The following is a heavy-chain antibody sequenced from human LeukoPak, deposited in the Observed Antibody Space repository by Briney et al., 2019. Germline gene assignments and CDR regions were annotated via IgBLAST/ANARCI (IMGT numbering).Heavy chain of an antibody. CDR2: IYYSGST. J-gene: IGHJ3*01. D-gene: IGHD3-22*01. V-gene: IGHV4-39*07. CDR1: GGSISSSSYY. Sequence: SETLSLTCTVSGGSISSSSYYWGWIRQPPGKGLEWIGSIYYSGSTYYNPSLKSRVTISVDTSKNQFSLKLSSVTAADTAVYYCARVRHMTESGSYYGDYFDFWGQGTVVTVSS. CDR3: ARVRHMTESGSYYGDYFDF.